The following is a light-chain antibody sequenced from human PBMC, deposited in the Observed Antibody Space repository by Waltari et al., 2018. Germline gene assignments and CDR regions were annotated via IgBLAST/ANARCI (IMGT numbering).Light chain of an antibody. V-gene: IGKV1-5*03. Sequence: DIQMTQSPSTLSASVGDRVTITCRASQRITNSLAWSQQKPGMAPKLLVYGVSTLESGVPARFSGSGSGAEFTLTISRLEPDDFATYYCQYYNNYELTFGGGTKVEIK. CDR3: QYYNNYELT. CDR1: QRITNS. J-gene: IGKJ4*01. CDR2: GVS.